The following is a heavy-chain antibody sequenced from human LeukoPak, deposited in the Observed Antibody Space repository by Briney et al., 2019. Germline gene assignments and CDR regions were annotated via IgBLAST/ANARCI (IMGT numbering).Heavy chain of an antibody. D-gene: IGHD2-15*01. CDR1: GYSISSGYY. CDR2: IYYSGST. CDR3: ARGYMDGPILYYFDY. Sequence: SETLSLTCTVSGYSISSGYYWSWIRQPPGKGLEWIGYIYYSGSTNYNPSLKSRVTISVDTSKNQFSLKLSSVTAADTAVYYCARGYMDGPILYYFDYWGQGTLVTVSS. J-gene: IGHJ4*02. V-gene: IGHV4-61*01.